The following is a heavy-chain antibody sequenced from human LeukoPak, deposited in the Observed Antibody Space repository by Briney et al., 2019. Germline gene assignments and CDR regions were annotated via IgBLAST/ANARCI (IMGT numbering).Heavy chain of an antibody. CDR3: ATVPRWGSYYFDY. D-gene: IGHD3-16*01. Sequence: ASVKVSCKVSGYTLTELSMHWVRQAPGKGLEWMGGFDPEDGETIYAQKFQGRVTMTEDTFTDTAYMELSSLRSEDTAVYYCATVPRWGSYYFDYWGQGTLVTVSS. V-gene: IGHV1-24*01. CDR1: GYTLTELS. J-gene: IGHJ4*02. CDR2: FDPEDGET.